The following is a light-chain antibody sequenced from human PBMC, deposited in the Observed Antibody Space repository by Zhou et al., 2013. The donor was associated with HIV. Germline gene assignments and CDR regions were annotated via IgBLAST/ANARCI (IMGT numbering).Light chain of an antibody. CDR1: QSVSSSH. CDR3: QQYGSSPST. CDR2: DAS. Sequence: EIVLTQSPGTLALSPGERATLSCRASQSVSSSHLAWYQQKRGQAPRLVIYDASSRATGIPDRFSGSGSGTDFTLTISRLEPEDFAVYYCQQYGSSPSTFGQGTKVEIK. J-gene: IGKJ1*01. V-gene: IGKV3-20*01.